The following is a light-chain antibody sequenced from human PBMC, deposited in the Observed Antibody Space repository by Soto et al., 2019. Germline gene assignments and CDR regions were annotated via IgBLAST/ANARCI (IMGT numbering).Light chain of an antibody. J-gene: IGLJ2*01. CDR1: SSNIGNNY. CDR2: DNN. V-gene: IGLV1-51*01. Sequence: QSVLTQPPSVSAAPGQKVTISCSGSSSNIGNNYVSWYQQLPGTAPKLLIYDNNGRPSEIPDRFSGSKSGTSATLGITGLQTGEEADYYCGTWDSSLSGVVFGGGTKLTVL. CDR3: GTWDSSLSGVV.